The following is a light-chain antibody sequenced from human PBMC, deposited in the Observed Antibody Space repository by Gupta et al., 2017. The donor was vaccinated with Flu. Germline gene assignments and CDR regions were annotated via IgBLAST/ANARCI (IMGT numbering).Light chain of an antibody. CDR1: QTISKY. V-gene: IGKV3-11*01. CDR2: DAS. CDR3: QQRSNWLFS. Sequence: VLTQSPATLSLSSGARATLSCRASQTISKYLAWYQQKPGQAPRLLIYDASSRATGIPVRFSGSGSGTDFTLTISSLEPEDFGVYYCQQRSNWLFSFGPGTKVDIK. J-gene: IGKJ3*01.